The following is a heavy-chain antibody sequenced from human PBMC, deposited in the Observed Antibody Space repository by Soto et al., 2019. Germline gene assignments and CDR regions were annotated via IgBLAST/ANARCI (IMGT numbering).Heavy chain of an antibody. J-gene: IGHJ4*02. CDR3: ARHYDFWSRGRYFDY. CDR1: GGSISSSSYY. Sequence: QLQLQESGPGLVKPSETLSLTCTVSGGSISSSSYYWGWIRQPPGKGLEWIGSIYYSGSTYYNPSLKSRVTISVDTSKNQFSLKLSSVTAADTAVYCCARHYDFWSRGRYFDYWGQGTLVTVSS. D-gene: IGHD3-3*01. V-gene: IGHV4-39*01. CDR2: IYYSGST.